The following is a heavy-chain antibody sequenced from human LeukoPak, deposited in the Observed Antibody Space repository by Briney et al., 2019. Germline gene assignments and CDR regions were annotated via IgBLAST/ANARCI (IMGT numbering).Heavy chain of an antibody. CDR3: ARDGSGAIDY. J-gene: IGHJ4*02. V-gene: IGHV4-31*03. Sequence: PSQTLSLACTVSGGSISSGGYYWSWIRQHPGKGLEWIGYIYYSGSTYYNPSLKSRVTISVDTSKNQFSLKLSSVTAADTAVYYCARDGSGAIDYWGQGTLVTVSP. CDR1: GGSISSGGYY. CDR2: IYYSGST. D-gene: IGHD3-10*01.